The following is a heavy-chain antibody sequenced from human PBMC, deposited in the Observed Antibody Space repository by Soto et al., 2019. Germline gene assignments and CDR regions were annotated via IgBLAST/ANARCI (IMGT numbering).Heavy chain of an antibody. V-gene: IGHV3-15*07. Sequence: GSLRLSCTVSGLTFSDAWLNWVRQAPGKGLEWVGRFKSVGAGGTTEYAAPVKGRFTLSRDDLQNTMYLQMNSLKTDDTAVYYCTRVVTRTNNYAFDVWGQGTMVTVSS. CDR2: FKSVGAGGTT. D-gene: IGHD2-8*01. CDR3: TRVVTRTNNYAFDV. J-gene: IGHJ3*01. CDR1: GLTFSDAW.